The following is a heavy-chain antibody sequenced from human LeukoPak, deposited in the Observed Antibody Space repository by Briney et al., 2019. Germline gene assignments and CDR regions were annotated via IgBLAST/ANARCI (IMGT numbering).Heavy chain of an antibody. J-gene: IGHJ4*02. V-gene: IGHV7-4-1*02. CDR2: INTNTGNP. CDR1: GYTFTSYA. D-gene: IGHD3-22*01. CDR3: ARGAVLYYYDSSGYYRYDY. Sequence: ASVKVSCKASGYTFTSYAMNWVRQAPGQGLEWMGWINTNTGNPTYAQGFTGRFVFSLDTSVSTAYLQISSLKAEDTAVYYCARGAVLYYYDSSGYYRYDYWGQGTLVTVSS.